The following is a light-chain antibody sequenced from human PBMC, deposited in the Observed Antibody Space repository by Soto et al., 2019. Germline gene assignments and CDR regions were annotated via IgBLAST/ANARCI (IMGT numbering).Light chain of an antibody. CDR2: EVT. J-gene: IGLJ1*01. CDR1: STNVGGYNY. Sequence: QSALTQPASVSGSPGQSITISCTGTSTNVGGYNYVSWFQQHPGKALKLLIYEVTNRPSGVSDRFSGSKSGNTASLTISGLQADDEADYYCSSYTRNTIYVFGTGTKVTVL. V-gene: IGLV2-14*03. CDR3: SSYTRNTIYV.